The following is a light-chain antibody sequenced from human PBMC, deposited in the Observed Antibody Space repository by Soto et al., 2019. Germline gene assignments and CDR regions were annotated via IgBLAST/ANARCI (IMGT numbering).Light chain of an antibody. Sequence: EVVLTQSPVTLSLSPGETATISCRASQTVTTSQLTWFQQKPGQAPRLLIYGASSRATGIPDRFSGSGSGTDFTLTISRLEPEDFAVYYCQQYGSSPKTFGQGTKVDI. J-gene: IGKJ1*01. CDR2: GAS. CDR1: QTVTTSQ. CDR3: QQYGSSPKT. V-gene: IGKV3-20*01.